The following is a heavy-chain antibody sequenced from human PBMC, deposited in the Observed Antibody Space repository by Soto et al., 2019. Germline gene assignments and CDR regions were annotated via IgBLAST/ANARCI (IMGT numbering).Heavy chain of an antibody. Sequence: QVQLVQSGAEVKKPGSSVKVSCKASGGTFSSYTISWVRQAPVQGLEWMGRIIPILGIANYAQKFQGRVTITADKSTSTAYMELSSLRSEDTAVYYCARARLEKDIVVVVAATEEYYFDYWGQGTLVTVSS. CDR3: ARARLEKDIVVVVAATEEYYFDY. CDR1: GGTFSSYT. CDR2: IIPILGIA. V-gene: IGHV1-69*02. J-gene: IGHJ4*02. D-gene: IGHD2-15*01.